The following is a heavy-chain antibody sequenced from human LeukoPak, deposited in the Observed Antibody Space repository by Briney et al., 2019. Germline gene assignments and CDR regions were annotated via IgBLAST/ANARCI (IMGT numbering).Heavy chain of an antibody. V-gene: IGHV4-61*02. CDR3: AREPDLLLWPFGAFDI. Sequence: SETLSLTCTVSGGSISSGSYYRSWIRQPAGKGLEWIGRIYTSGSTNYNPSLKSRVTISVDTSKNQFSLKLSSVTAADTAVYYCAREPDLLLWPFGAFDIWGQGTMVTVSS. D-gene: IGHD3-10*01. CDR2: IYTSGST. J-gene: IGHJ3*02. CDR1: GGSISSGSYY.